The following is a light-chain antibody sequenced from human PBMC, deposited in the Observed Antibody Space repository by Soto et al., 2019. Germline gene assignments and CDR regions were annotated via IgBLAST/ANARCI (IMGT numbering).Light chain of an antibody. CDR1: QSVSSY. J-gene: IGKJ5*01. V-gene: IGKV3-11*01. Sequence: EIVLTQSPATLYLSPGDRATLSCRASQSVSSYLAWYQQKPGQAPRLLIYDASNRATGIPARFSGSGSGTDFTLTISSLVPEDFAVYYCQLRRDFGQGTRLEIK. CDR2: DAS. CDR3: QLRRD.